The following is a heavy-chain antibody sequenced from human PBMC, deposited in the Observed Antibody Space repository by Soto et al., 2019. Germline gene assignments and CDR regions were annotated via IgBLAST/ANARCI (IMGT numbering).Heavy chain of an antibody. CDR2: MNPNSGNT. CDR3: ARSQLQARKVLVY. Sequence: ASVKVSCKASGYTFTSYDINWVRQATGQGLEWMGWMNPNSGNTGYAQKFQGRVTMTRNTSISTAYMELSSLSSEDTAVYYCARSQLQARKVLVYWGQGTLVTVSS. CDR1: GYTFTSYD. V-gene: IGHV1-8*01. J-gene: IGHJ4*02. D-gene: IGHD2-2*01.